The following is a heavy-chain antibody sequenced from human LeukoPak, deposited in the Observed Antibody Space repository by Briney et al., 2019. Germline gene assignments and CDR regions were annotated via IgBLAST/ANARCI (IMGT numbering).Heavy chain of an antibody. CDR2: LIPIFGTA. CDR1: GGTFSSYA. D-gene: IGHD3-16*02. CDR3: ARAEILTFGGVIDPTPPWGFDY. Sequence: GSSVKVSCKASGGTFSSYANSWVRQAPGQGLEWMGGLIPIFGTANYAQKFQGRVTITTDESTSTAYMELSSLRSEDTAVYYCARAEILTFGGVIDPTPPWGFDYWGQGTLVTVSS. J-gene: IGHJ4*02. V-gene: IGHV1-69*05.